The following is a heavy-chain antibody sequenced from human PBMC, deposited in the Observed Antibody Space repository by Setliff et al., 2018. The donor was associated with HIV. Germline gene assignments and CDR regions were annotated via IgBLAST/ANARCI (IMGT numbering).Heavy chain of an antibody. D-gene: IGHD3-10*01. V-gene: IGHV4-34*01. CDR1: GGSFNAYY. CDR3: ARGLNYYGSGSYLPLGY. CDR2: IDHSGNI. J-gene: IGHJ4*02. Sequence: SETLSLTCAVYGGSFNAYYWTWIRQPPGKGLEWIGEIDHSGNIKYHASLKSRVTIAKDTSKNQISLKLRSVTAADTAVYYCARGLNYYGSGSYLPLGYWGQGTLVTVSS.